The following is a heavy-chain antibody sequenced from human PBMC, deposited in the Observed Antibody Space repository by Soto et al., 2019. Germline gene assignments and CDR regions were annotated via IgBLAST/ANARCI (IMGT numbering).Heavy chain of an antibody. J-gene: IGHJ6*02. CDR3: AREYTAWPLAYGLDV. Sequence: PGGSLRLSCVGSGFTFSTYSINWVRQAPGKGLEWVSSISSRSDIYYADSVKGRFTISRDNAKNSVSLQMNSLRAEDTAVYYCAREYTAWPLAYGLDVWGQETTVTVSS. V-gene: IGHV3-21*01. CDR2: ISSRSDI. D-gene: IGHD2-2*02. CDR1: GFTFSTYS.